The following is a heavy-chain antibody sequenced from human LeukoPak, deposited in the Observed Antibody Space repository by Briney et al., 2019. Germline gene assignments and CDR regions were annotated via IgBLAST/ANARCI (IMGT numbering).Heavy chain of an antibody. V-gene: IGHV1-8*01. J-gene: IGHJ4*02. CDR1: GYTFTGYD. CDR3: TRGSLSGSSRDY. D-gene: IGHD1-26*01. Sequence: ASVKVSCKASGYTFTGYDINWVRQATGQGLEWMGWMNPNTGDTGYAQKFQGRVTMTRNSSIDTAYMELSGLRSEDTAVCCCTRGSLSGSSRDYWGQGTLLTVSS. CDR2: MNPNTGDT.